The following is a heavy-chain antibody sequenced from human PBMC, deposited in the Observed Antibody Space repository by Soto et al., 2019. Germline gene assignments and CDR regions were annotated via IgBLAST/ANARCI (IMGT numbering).Heavy chain of an antibody. CDR3: ARQGGVVVVAATPVLFDY. CDR2: IYYSGST. J-gene: IGHJ4*02. V-gene: IGHV4-39*01. Sequence: SETLSLTCTVSGGSISSSSYYWGWIRQPPGKGLEWIGSIYYSGSTYYNPSLKSRVTISVDTSKNQFFLKLSSVTAADTAVYYCARQGGVVVVAATPVLFDYWGQGTLVTVSS. CDR1: GGSISSSSYY. D-gene: IGHD2-15*01.